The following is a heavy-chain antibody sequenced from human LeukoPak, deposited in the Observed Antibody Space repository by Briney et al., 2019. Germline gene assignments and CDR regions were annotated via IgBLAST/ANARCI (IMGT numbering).Heavy chain of an antibody. CDR3: ARVLERRYFDY. V-gene: IGHV1-46*01. J-gene: IGHJ4*02. Sequence: ASVKVSCKASGYTFTSYYMHWVRQAPGQGLEWMGIINPSGGSTSYAQKFQGRVTMTRDTSTSTVYMELSSLRSEDTAGYYCARVLERRYFDYWGQGTLVTVSS. CDR2: INPSGGST. CDR1: GYTFTSYY. D-gene: IGHD1-1*01.